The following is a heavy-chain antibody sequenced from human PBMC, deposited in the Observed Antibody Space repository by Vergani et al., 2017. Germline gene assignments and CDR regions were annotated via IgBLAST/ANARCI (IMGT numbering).Heavy chain of an antibody. D-gene: IGHD4-17*01. V-gene: IGHV1-2*02. J-gene: IGHJ5*02. CDR1: GYTFTGYY. CDR2: INPNSGGT. Sequence: QVQLVQSGAEVKKPGASVKVSCKASGYTFTGYYMHWVRQAPGQGLEWMGWINPNSGGTNYAQKFQGRVTMTRDTSISTAYMELSRLRSEDTAVYYCASGGMTTVTERPKNWFDPWGQGTLVTVSS. CDR3: ASGGMTTVTERPKNWFDP.